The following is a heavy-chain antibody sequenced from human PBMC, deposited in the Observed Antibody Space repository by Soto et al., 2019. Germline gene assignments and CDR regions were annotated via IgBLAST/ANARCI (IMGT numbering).Heavy chain of an antibody. CDR3: ARDHWQPAADHYGYYAMDV. D-gene: IGHD6-13*01. V-gene: IGHV3-21*01. CDR2: ISSSSSYI. CDR1: GFTFSSYS. Sequence: PGGSLRLSCAASGFTFSSYSMNWVRQAPGKGLEWVSSISSSSSYIYYADSVKGQFTISRDNAKNSLYLQMNSLRAEDTAVYYCARDHWQPAADHYGYYAMDVWGQGTTVTVSS. J-gene: IGHJ6*02.